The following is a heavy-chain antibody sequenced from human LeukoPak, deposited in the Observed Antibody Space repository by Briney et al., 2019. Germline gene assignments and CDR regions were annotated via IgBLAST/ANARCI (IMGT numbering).Heavy chain of an antibody. J-gene: IGHJ5*02. Sequence: SVKVSCKASGGTFSSYAISWVRQAPGQGLEWMGRIIPILGIANYAQKFQGRVTITADKSTSTAYMELSSLRSEDTAVYYCARSPPSYYDILINWFDPWGQGTLVTVSS. CDR2: IIPILGIA. CDR3: ARSPPSYYDILINWFDP. CDR1: GGTFSSYA. D-gene: IGHD3-9*01. V-gene: IGHV1-69*04.